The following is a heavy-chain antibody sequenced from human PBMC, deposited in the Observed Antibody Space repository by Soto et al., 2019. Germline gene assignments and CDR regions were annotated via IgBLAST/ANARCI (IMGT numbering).Heavy chain of an antibody. CDR3: TRVLIEDIVVVVVAKRGAFDI. CDR2: IRSKAYGGTT. D-gene: IGHD2-15*01. J-gene: IGHJ3*02. CDR1: GFTFGDYA. Sequence: GGSLRLSCTASGFTFGDYAMSWFRQAPGKGLEWVGFIRSKAYGGTTEYAASVKGRFTISRDDSKSIAYLQMNSLKTEDTAVYYCTRVLIEDIVVVVVAKRGAFDIWGQGTMVTVSS. V-gene: IGHV3-49*03.